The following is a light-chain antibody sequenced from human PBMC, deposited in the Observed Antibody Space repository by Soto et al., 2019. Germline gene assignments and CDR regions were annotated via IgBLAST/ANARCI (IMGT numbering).Light chain of an antibody. Sequence: QSVLTQPPSGSGSPGQSVTISCSGTSSDVGGYSFVSWYQQHPGKAPKLMIYEVSKRPSGVPDRFSGSKSGNTASLTVSGLQAEDEADYYGSSYVGGNSHCVFGTGTKVTVL. V-gene: IGLV2-8*01. CDR1: SSDVGGYSF. CDR2: EVS. CDR3: SSYVGGNSHCV. J-gene: IGLJ1*01.